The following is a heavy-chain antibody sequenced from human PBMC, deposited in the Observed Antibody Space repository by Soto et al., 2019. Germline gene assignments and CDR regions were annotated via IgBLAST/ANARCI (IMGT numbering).Heavy chain of an antibody. CDR2: IYHSGST. Sequence: PSETLSLTCAVSGGSISSGGYSWSWIRQPPGKGLEWIGYIYHSGSTYYNPSLKSRVTISVDRSKNQFSLKLSSVTAADTAVYYCARFYYDSSGYLPSPYYYYYGMDVWSQGTTVTVSS. CDR1: GGSISSGGYS. CDR3: ARFYYDSSGYLPSPYYYYYGMDV. D-gene: IGHD3-22*01. V-gene: IGHV4-30-2*01. J-gene: IGHJ6*02.